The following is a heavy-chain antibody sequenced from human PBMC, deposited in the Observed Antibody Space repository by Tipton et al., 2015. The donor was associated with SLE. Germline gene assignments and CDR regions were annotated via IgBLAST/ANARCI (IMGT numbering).Heavy chain of an antibody. CDR2: IYYSGST. V-gene: IGHV4-39*07. CDR1: GGSISSSSYY. Sequence: TLSLTCTVSGGSISSSSYYWGWIRQPPGKGLERIGSIYYSGSTYYNPSLKSRVTISVDTSKNQFSLKLSSVTAADTAVYYCARGHRVRGDPYFDYWGQGTLVTVSS. J-gene: IGHJ4*02. D-gene: IGHD3-10*01. CDR3: ARGHRVRGDPYFDY.